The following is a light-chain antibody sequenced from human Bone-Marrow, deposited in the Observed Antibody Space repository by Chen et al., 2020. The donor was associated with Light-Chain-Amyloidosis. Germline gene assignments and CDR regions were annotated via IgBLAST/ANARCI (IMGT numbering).Light chain of an antibody. V-gene: IGLV2-14*01. CDR1: SSDVGGENQ. J-gene: IGLJ1*01. CDR3: SSYTITNTLV. Sequence: QSALTQPASVSGSPGQSITISCTGTSSDVGGENQVSWYQQHPDKAPKLMIYEVTNRPSWVPDRFSGSKSDNTASLTISGLQTEDEADYFCSSYTITNTLVFGSGTRVTVL. CDR2: EVT.